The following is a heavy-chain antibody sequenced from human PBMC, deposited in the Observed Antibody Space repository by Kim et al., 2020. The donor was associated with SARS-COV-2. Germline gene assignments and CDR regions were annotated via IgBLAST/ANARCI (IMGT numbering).Heavy chain of an antibody. CDR1: GYTFTSYA. Sequence: ASVKVSCKASGYTFTSYAMNWVRQAPGQGLEWMGWINTNTGNPTYAQGFTGRFVFSLDTSVSTAYLQISSLKAEDTAVYYCASLGYCSGGSWGCAFDIWGQGTMVTVSS. CDR2: INTNTGNP. CDR3: ASLGYCSGGSWGCAFDI. V-gene: IGHV7-4-1*02. D-gene: IGHD2-15*01. J-gene: IGHJ3*02.